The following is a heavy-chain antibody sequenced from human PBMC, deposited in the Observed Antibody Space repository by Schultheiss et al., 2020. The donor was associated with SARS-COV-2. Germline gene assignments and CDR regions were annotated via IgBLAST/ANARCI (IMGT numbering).Heavy chain of an antibody. Sequence: SETLSLTCAVYGGSFSGYYWSWIRQPPGKGLEWIGEINHSGSTNYNPSLKSRVTISVDTSKNQFSLKLSSVTAADTAVYYCARGNVVVTHWYFDLWGRGTLVTVSS. D-gene: IGHD2-21*02. V-gene: IGHV4-34*01. CDR3: ARGNVVVTHWYFDL. J-gene: IGHJ2*01. CDR1: GGSFSGYY. CDR2: INHSGST.